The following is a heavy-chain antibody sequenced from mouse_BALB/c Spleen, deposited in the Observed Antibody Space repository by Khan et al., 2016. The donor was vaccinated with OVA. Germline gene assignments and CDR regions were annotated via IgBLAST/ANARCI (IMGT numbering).Heavy chain of an antibody. CDR1: GFSLTNYD. J-gene: IGHJ3*01. CDR3: VSYYYGSSYGAY. D-gene: IGHD1-1*01. V-gene: IGHV2-9-2*01. CDR2: IWTDGGT. Sequence: QVQLKQSGPGLVAPSQSLSITCTVSGFSLTNYDINWISQPPGKGLEWLGVIWTDGGTNYNSAFMSRLSISKDNSKSQVFLKMNSMESDDTAIYYCVSYYYGSSYGAYWGQGTLVTVSA.